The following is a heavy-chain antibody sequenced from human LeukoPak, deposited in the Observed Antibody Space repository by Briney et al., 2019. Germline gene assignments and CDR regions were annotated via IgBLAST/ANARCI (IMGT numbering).Heavy chain of an antibody. J-gene: IGHJ4*02. V-gene: IGHV4-39*07. CDR2: IYYSGST. CDR1: GGSISSSSYY. D-gene: IGHD5-24*01. Sequence: PSETLSLTCTVSGGSISSSSYYWGWVRQPPGKGLEWIGSIYYSGSTNYNPSLKSRVTISVDTSKNQFSLKLSSVTAADTAVYYCARTRGWLQSRIKYYFDYWGQGILVTVSS. CDR3: ARTRGWLQSRIKYYFDY.